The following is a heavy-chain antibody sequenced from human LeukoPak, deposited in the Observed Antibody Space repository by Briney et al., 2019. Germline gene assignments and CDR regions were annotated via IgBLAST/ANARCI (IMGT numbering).Heavy chain of an antibody. D-gene: IGHD5-24*01. CDR1: GFTFSSYA. CDR2: ISYDGSNK. J-gene: IGHJ4*02. V-gene: IGHV3-30-3*01. Sequence: GRSLRLSCAASGFTFSSYAMHWVRQAPGKGLEWVAVISYDGSNKYYADSVKGRFTISRDNSKNTLYPQMNSLRAEDTAVYYCARGGWSPADGYNFDYWGQGTLVTVSS. CDR3: ARGGWSPADGYNFDY.